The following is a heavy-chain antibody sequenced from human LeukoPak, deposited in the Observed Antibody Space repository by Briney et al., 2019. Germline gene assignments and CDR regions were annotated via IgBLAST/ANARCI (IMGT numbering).Heavy chain of an antibody. CDR1: GGSISSGSYY. J-gene: IGHJ3*02. D-gene: IGHD4-17*01. V-gene: IGHV4-61*02. CDR3: ARALYGYYGNTFDI. Sequence: SETLSLTCTVSGGSISSGSYYWSWIRQPAGKGLEWIGRIYTSGSTNYNPSLKSRVTISVDTSKNQFSLKLSSVTAADTALYYCARALYGYYGNTFDIWGQGTMVTVSS. CDR2: IYTSGST.